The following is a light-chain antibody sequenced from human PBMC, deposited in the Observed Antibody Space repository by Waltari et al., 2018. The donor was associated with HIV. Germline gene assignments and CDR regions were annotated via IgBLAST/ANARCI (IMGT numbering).Light chain of an antibody. J-gene: IGLJ2*01. CDR1: RSDIGIFNP. CDR3: CSYTAIHTLI. CDR2: GVY. V-gene: IGLV2-14*01. Sequence: QSALTQPASVSGSPGQSITISCAGTRSDIGIFNPVSWYQHHPGRAPQLMIFGVYSRPSGVSSRFSGSKSGNTASLTISVLQAEDEANYYCCSYTAIHTLIFGGGTKLTVL.